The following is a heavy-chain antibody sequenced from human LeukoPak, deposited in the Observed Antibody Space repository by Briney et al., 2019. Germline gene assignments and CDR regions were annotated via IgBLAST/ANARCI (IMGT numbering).Heavy chain of an antibody. V-gene: IGHV4-59*01. CDR2: VFYSGST. Sequence: SETLSLTCTVSGGSISTYYWTWIRQPPGKGLEWIGYVFYSGSTNYNPSLRSRITISIDTSKNQFSLRLSSVTAADTAVYYCARIHHEFWSGFEPIEYWGLGTLVTVSS. CDR3: ARIHHEFWSGFEPIEY. CDR1: GGSISTYY. D-gene: IGHD3-3*01. J-gene: IGHJ4*02.